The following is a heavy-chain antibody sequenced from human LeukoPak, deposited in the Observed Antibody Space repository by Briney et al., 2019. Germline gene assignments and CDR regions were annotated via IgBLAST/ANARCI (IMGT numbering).Heavy chain of an antibody. Sequence: ASVKVSCKASGYTFTGYYMHWVRQAPGQGLEWMGWINPNSGGTNYAQKFQGRVTMTRDTSISTAYMELSGLRSDDTAVYYCARDARRVAATLFGYWGQGTLVTVSS. CDR2: INPNSGGT. CDR1: GYTFTGYY. D-gene: IGHD2-15*01. V-gene: IGHV1-2*02. J-gene: IGHJ4*02. CDR3: ARDARRVAATLFGY.